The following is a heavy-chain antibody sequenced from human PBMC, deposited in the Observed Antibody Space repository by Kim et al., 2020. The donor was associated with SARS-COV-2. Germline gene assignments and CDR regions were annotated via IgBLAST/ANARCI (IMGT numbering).Heavy chain of an antibody. J-gene: IGHJ4*02. CDR3: ASSSSSVAMGAFDY. V-gene: IGHV1-69*01. D-gene: IGHD6-6*01. Sequence: AQKFKGGATITADESTSTAYMELSSLRSEDTAVYYCASSSSSVAMGAFDYWGQGTLVTVSS.